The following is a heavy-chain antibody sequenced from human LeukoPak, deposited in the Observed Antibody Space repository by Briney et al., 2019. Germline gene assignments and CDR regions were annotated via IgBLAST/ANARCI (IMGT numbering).Heavy chain of an antibody. V-gene: IGHV3-30*04. CDR3: AKDQKRSSSWHYYYYYYMDV. J-gene: IGHJ6*03. D-gene: IGHD6-13*01. Sequence: GGSLRLSCAASGFTFSSCAMHWVRQAPGKGLEWVAVISYDGSNKYYADSVKGRFTISRDNSKNTLYLQMNSLRAEDTAVYYCAKDQKRSSSWHYYYYYYMDVWGKGTTVTISS. CDR2: ISYDGSNK. CDR1: GFTFSSCA.